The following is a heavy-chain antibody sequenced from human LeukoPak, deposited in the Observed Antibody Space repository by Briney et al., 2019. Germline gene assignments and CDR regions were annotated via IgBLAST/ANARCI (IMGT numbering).Heavy chain of an antibody. CDR3: VRGSLASGVVVYYYYYLDV. CDR1: GFTFSSYA. J-gene: IGHJ6*03. CDR2: ISYDGSNK. Sequence: GGSLRLSCAASGFTFSSYAMHWVRQAPGKGLEWVAVISYDGSNKYYADSVKGRFTISRDNSKNTLYLQMNSLRAEDTAVYYCVRGSLASGVVVYYYYYLDVWGKGTTVTVSS. V-gene: IGHV3-30-3*01. D-gene: IGHD3-3*01.